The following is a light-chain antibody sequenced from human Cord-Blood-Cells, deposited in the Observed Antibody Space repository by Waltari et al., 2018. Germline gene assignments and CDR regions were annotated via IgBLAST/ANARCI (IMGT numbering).Light chain of an antibody. CDR3: QAWDSSTYV. V-gene: IGLV3-1*01. CDR2: QDS. J-gene: IGLJ1*01. CDR1: KLGDKY. Sequence: SYELTQPPSVSVSPGQTASIPCSGDKLGDKYACWYQQKPGQSPVLVIYQDSKRPSGIPERFSGSNSGNTATLTISGTQAMDEADYYCQAWDSSTYVFGTGTKVTVV.